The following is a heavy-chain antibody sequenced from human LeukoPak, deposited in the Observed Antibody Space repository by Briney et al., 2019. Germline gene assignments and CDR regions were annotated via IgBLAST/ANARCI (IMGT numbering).Heavy chain of an antibody. CDR3: ARATTMVRGVPTVFDY. CDR1: GFTFSSYS. D-gene: IGHD3-10*01. J-gene: IGHJ4*02. V-gene: IGHV3-21*04. CDR2: ISSSSSYI. Sequence: GGSLRLSCAASGFTFSSYSMNWVRQAPGKGLEWVSSISSSSSYIYYADSVKGRFTISRDNAKNSLYLQMNSLRAEDTAVYYCARATTMVRGVPTVFDYWGQGTLVTVSS.